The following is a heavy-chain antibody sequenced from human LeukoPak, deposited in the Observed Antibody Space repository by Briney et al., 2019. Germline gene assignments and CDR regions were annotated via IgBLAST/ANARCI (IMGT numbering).Heavy chain of an antibody. Sequence: PSETLSLTCTVSGGSISSYYRSWIRQPPGKGLEWIGYIYYSGSTNYNPSLKSRVTISVDTSKNQFSLKLSSVTAADTAVYYCARTPRSATPFDYWGQGTPVTVSS. D-gene: IGHD1-26*01. J-gene: IGHJ4*02. CDR3: ARTPRSATPFDY. CDR1: GGSISSYY. V-gene: IGHV4-59*01. CDR2: IYYSGST.